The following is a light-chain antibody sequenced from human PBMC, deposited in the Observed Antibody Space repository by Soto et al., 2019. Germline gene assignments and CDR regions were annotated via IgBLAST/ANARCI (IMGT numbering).Light chain of an antibody. V-gene: IGKV3-20*01. CDR2: GAS. CDR1: QSVSSSY. Sequence: VLTQSPGTLSLSPGERATVSCRASQSVSSSYLAWYQQKPGQAPRLLIYGASSRATGIPASFSGSGSGTDFTLTISRLAPEAFAVYYCQHYSSSGTFGQGTKVDIK. J-gene: IGKJ1*01. CDR3: QHYSSSGT.